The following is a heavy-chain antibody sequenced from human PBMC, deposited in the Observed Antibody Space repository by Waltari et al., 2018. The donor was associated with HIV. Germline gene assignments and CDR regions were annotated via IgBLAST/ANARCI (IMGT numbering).Heavy chain of an antibody. J-gene: IGHJ4*02. CDR3: ARGVNSGSYFAY. CDR1: GGSIRTYY. D-gene: IGHD1-26*01. V-gene: IGHV4-59*01. CDR2: IYYSGRT. Sequence: QVQLQESGPGLVKPSETLSLTCTVSGGSIRTYYWSWIRQPPGKGMEWIGYIYYSGRTNYNPSLKSRVTISVDTSKNQFSLKLSSVTAADTAVYYCARGVNSGSYFAYWGQGTLVTVSS.